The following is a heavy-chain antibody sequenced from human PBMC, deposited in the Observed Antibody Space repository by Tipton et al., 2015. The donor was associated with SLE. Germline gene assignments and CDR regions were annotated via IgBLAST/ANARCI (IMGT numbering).Heavy chain of an antibody. V-gene: IGHV4-39*07. CDR1: GGSISSSNYY. J-gene: IGHJ4*02. CDR3: VRGIRGATAPDY. D-gene: IGHD1-26*01. Sequence: TLSLTCTVSGGSISSSNYYWGWIRQPPGKGLEWIGSSHYTGTTYYNSSLKSRVTISVDTSKNQFSLKLSSVTAADTAVYYCVRGIRGATAPDYWGQGTLVTVSS. CDR2: SHYTGTT.